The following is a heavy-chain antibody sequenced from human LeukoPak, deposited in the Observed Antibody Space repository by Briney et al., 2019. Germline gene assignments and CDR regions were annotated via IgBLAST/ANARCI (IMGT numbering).Heavy chain of an antibody. V-gene: IGHV4-30-2*01. D-gene: IGHD2-21*02. Sequence: PSETLSLTCTVSGGSISSGGYYWSWIRQPPGKGLEWIGYIYHSGSTYYNPSLKSRVTISVDRSKNQFSLKLSSVTAADTAVYYCARDNPRCCGVVPANIDDLWGQGTLVTVSS. J-gene: IGHJ5*02. CDR1: GGSISSGGYY. CDR3: ARDNPRCCGVVPANIDDL. CDR2: IYHSGST.